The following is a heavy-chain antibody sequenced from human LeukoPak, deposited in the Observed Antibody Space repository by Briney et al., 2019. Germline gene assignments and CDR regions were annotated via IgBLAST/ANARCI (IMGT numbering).Heavy chain of an antibody. CDR3: TDEYEYYGMDV. CDR1: GFTFSNAW. V-gene: IGHV3-15*01. J-gene: IGHJ6*02. Sequence: GGSLRLSCAASGFTFSNAWMSWVRQAPGKGLEWVGRIKSKTDGGTTDYAAPVKGRFTISRDDSKNTLYLRMNSLKTEDTAVYYCTDEYEYYGMDVWGQGTTVTVSS. D-gene: IGHD2/OR15-2a*01. CDR2: IKSKTDGGTT.